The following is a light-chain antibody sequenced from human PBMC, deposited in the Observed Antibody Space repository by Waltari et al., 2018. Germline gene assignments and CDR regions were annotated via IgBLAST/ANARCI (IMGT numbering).Light chain of an antibody. J-gene: IGKJ1*01. CDR1: QYIGDF. V-gene: IGKV1-39*01. CDR3: QQSYSTWT. Sequence: DIQMTQSPSSLSASVGDRVTITCRASQYIGDFLHWYQHRPGRAPKPLIFTASSLHSGVPSRFSGSGSGTDYTLTISSLQPEDFATYYCQQSYSTWTSGQGTKVEIK. CDR2: TAS.